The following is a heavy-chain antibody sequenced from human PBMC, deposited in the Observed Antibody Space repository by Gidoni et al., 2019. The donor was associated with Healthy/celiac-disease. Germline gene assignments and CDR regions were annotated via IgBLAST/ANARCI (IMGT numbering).Heavy chain of an antibody. CDR2: IRSKAYGGTT. CDR1: GFTFGDYA. J-gene: IGHJ4*02. D-gene: IGHD2-2*01. Sequence: EVQLVESGGGLVQPGRSLRLSCTASGFTFGDYAMSWVRQAPGKGLEWVGFIRSKAYGGTTEYAASVKGRFTISRDDSKSSAYLQMNSLKTEDTAVYYCTRGFTGYCSSTSCYALDYWGQGTLVTVSS. V-gene: IGHV3-49*04. CDR3: TRGFTGYCSSTSCYALDY.